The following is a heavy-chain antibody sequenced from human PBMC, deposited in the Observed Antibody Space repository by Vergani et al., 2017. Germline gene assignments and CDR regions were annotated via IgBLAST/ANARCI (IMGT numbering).Heavy chain of an antibody. V-gene: IGHV3-23*01. J-gene: IGHJ3*02. D-gene: IGHD6-19*01. CDR3: AKVGRSEVAGTFGAFDI. CDR2: LSASDRRT. CDR1: GFTFIMHA. Sequence: EVQLLESGGDLVQPGGSLRLSCAASGFTFIMHAMSWVRQAPGKGLEWVSTLSASDRRTHYADSVKGRFTISRDISKNTLFLHMNSLRPEDTAVYYCAKVGRSEVAGTFGAFDIWGQVTMVTVSS.